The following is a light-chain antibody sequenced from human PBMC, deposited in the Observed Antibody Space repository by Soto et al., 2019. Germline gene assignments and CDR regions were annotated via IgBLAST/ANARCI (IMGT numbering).Light chain of an antibody. CDR3: QQFQSSLRT. CDR2: GPS. CDR1: ESLSPHS. Sequence: IVLTQSPGTLSLSPGETATLSCRASESLSPHSLAWYQQKPGQAPRLLIYGPSGRATGIPDRIRSSGSGTDFTLTISGLEPEDFAVYYCQQFQSSLRTFGQGTQVEV. J-gene: IGKJ1*01. V-gene: IGKV3-20*01.